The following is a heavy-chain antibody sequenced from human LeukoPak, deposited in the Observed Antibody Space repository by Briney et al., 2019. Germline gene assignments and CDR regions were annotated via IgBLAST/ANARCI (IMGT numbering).Heavy chain of an antibody. CDR3: ANTAPPYFDWAPVDS. CDR2: ISYDGSNK. Sequence: PGRSLRLSCAASGFTFSSYAIHSVRQAPGKGLEWVAIISYDGSNKYYADSVKGRFTISRDNSKNTLYLQMNSLRPEETAVYYCANTAPPYFDWAPVDSGGQGTLVTVSS. CDR1: GFTFSSYA. D-gene: IGHD3-9*01. J-gene: IGHJ4*02. V-gene: IGHV3-30*04.